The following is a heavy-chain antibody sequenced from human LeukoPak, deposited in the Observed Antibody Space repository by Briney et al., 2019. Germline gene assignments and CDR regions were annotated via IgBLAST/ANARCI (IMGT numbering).Heavy chain of an antibody. CDR2: ISGSGGST. CDR1: GFTFSSYG. D-gene: IGHD3-9*01. CDR3: AKEISDSRTVLRYFDWLFDY. Sequence: PGGSLRLSCAASGFTFSSYGMSWVRQAPGKGLEWVSAISGSGGSTYYADSVKGRFTISRDNSKNTLYLQMNSLRAEDTAVYYCAKEISDSRTVLRYFDWLFDYWGQGTLVTVSS. V-gene: IGHV3-23*01. J-gene: IGHJ4*02.